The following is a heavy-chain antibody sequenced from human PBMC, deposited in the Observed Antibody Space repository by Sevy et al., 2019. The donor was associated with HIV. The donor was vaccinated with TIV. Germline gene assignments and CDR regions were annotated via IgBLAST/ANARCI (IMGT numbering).Heavy chain of an antibody. J-gene: IGHJ6*02. Sequence: ASVKVSCKASGYTFTGDYLHWVRQAPGQGLEWMGRVYPNSGGPNYAQKFQGRVTMTRDTSISTAYMELNRLTSDDTAVYYCARDGGGGTTNSGMDVWGQGTTVTVSS. D-gene: IGHD1-7*01. CDR1: GYTFTGDY. CDR3: ARDGGGGTTNSGMDV. V-gene: IGHV1-2*06. CDR2: VYPNSGGP.